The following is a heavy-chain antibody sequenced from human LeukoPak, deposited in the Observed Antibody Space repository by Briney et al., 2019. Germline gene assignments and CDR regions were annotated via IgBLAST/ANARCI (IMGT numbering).Heavy chain of an antibody. CDR3: ARRHYDILTGYYYYYYMDV. CDR2: INTNTGNP. D-gene: IGHD3-9*01. V-gene: IGHV7-4-1*02. J-gene: IGHJ6*03. CDR1: GYTFTSYA. Sequence: ASVKVSCKASGYTFTSYAMNWVRQAPGQGLEWMGWINTNTGNPTYAQGFTGRFVFSLDTSVSTAYLQISSLKAEDTAVYYCARRHYDILTGYYYYYYMDVWGKGTTVTVSS.